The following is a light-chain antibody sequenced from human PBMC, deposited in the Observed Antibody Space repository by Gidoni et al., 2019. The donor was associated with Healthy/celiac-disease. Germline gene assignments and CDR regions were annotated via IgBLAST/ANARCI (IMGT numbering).Light chain of an antibody. Sequence: QSALTQPASVSGSPGQSITISCTGTSSDVGGYNYVSWYQRHPGKAPKLMIYEVSNRPSGVPDRFSGSKSGNTASLTISGLQAEDEADYYCSSYTSSSTPVFGGGTKLTVL. CDR3: SSYTSSSTPV. CDR2: EVS. J-gene: IGLJ2*01. CDR1: SSDVGGYNY. V-gene: IGLV2-14*01.